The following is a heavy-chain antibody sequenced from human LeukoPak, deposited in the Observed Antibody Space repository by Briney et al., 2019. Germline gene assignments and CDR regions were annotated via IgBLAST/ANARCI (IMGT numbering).Heavy chain of an antibody. J-gene: IGHJ4*02. V-gene: IGHV1-2*02. D-gene: IGHD5-24*01. Sequence: GASVKVPCKASGYTFSGYYMHWVRQAPGQGLEWMGWINPNSGDTNYAQKFQGRVTMTRNMSINTAYVELGRLRSDDTAVYYCARDPSSRGNFDYWGQGTLVTVSS. CDR2: INPNSGDT. CDR1: GYTFSGYY. CDR3: ARDPSSRGNFDY.